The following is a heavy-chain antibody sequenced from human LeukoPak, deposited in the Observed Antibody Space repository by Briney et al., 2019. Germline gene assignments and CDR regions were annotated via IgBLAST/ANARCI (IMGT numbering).Heavy chain of an antibody. CDR3: ARVRDSSGWYPFDY. CDR2: IYYSGNT. Sequence: SETLSLTCTVSGGSIRSYYWSWIRQPPGKGLEWIGYIYYSGNTNYNPSLKSRVTISVATSKNQFSLKLSSVTAADTAVYYCARVRDSSGWYPFDYWGQGTLVTVSS. CDR1: GGSIRSYY. J-gene: IGHJ4*02. V-gene: IGHV4-59*01. D-gene: IGHD6-19*01.